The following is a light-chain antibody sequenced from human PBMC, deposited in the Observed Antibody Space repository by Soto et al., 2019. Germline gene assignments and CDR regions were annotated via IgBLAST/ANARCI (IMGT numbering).Light chain of an antibody. J-gene: IGLJ3*02. CDR1: SSDVGGYNS. CDR3: SSFTSASTRV. CDR2: DVN. Sequence: QSALTQPASVSGSPGQSITISCNGTSSDVGGYNSVSWYQHHPGKAPKLMIYDVNNRPSGVSNRFSGSKSGNTASLTISGLQAEDEADYYCSSFTSASTRVFGGGTSSPS. V-gene: IGLV2-14*01.